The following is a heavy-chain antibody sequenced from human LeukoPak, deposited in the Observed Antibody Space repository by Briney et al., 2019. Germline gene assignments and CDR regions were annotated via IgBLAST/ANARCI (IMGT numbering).Heavy chain of an antibody. Sequence: GGSLRLSCAASGFTFSSYWMSWVRQAPGEGLEWVAKINQDGTEKAYVDSVRGRFTISRDNAKNSLYLQMNSLKAEDTAVYYCAKDNGGGGFDYWGQGTLVTVS. V-gene: IGHV3-7*03. J-gene: IGHJ4*02. CDR1: GFTFSSYW. D-gene: IGHD3-16*01. CDR2: INQDGTEK. CDR3: AKDNGGGGFDY.